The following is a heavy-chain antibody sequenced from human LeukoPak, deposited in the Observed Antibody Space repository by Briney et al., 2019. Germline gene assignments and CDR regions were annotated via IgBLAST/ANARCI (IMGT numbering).Heavy chain of an antibody. V-gene: IGHV4-59*01. CDR3: AAGYSRGWAYGY. CDR1: GGSISSYY. CDR2: IYYSGST. J-gene: IGHJ4*02. D-gene: IGHD6-19*01. Sequence: PETLSLTCTVSGGSISSYYRSRLRQPQGKGLEWLGYIYYSGSTNYNPSLKSRVTISVDTSKNQCSLKLSSVTAADTAVYYCAAGYSRGWAYGYWGQGTLVTVSS.